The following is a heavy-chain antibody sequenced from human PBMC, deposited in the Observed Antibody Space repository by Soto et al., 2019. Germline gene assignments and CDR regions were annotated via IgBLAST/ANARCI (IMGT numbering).Heavy chain of an antibody. D-gene: IGHD2-2*01. V-gene: IGHV4-34*01. CDR2: INHSGST. J-gene: IGHJ5*02. CDR3: ARGRGRRTGVVPAATDNWFDP. Sequence: SETLSLTCAVYGGSFSGYYWSWIRQPPGKGLEWIGEINHSGSTNYNPSLKSRVTISVDTSKNQFSLKLSSVTAADTAVYYCARGRGRRTGVVPAATDNWFDPWGQGTLVTVSS. CDR1: GGSFSGYY.